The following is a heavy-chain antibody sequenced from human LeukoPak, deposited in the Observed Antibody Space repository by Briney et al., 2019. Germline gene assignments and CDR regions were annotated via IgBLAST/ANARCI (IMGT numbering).Heavy chain of an antibody. CDR1: GYTFTSYG. CDR2: ISAYNGNT. Sequence: ASVTVSCKASGYTFTSYGISWVRQAPGQGLEWMGWISAYNGNTNYAQKLQGRVTMTTDTSTSTAYMELRSLRSDDTAVYYCARAGTVQQLGDYFDYWGQGTLVTVSS. J-gene: IGHJ4*02. CDR3: ARAGTVQQLGDYFDY. V-gene: IGHV1-18*01. D-gene: IGHD6-13*01.